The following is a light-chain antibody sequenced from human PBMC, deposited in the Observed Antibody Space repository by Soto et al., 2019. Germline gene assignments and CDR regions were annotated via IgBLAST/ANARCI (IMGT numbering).Light chain of an antibody. J-gene: IGKJ1*01. Sequence: EIVLTQSPATLLLSSGXTANLSWRASQSLTISYLAWYQQKPGQAPSLLIYAASSRAAGIPDRFSGSGSGTDFTLTISRLEPDDFAVYYCQQYVSSPWTFGQGTKVDIK. CDR1: QSLTISY. V-gene: IGKV3-20*01. CDR3: QQYVSSPWT. CDR2: AAS.